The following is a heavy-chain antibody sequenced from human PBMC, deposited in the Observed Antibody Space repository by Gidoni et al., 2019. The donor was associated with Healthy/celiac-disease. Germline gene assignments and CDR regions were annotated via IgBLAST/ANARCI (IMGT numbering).Heavy chain of an antibody. CDR2: IYYSGST. Sequence: QLQLQESGPGLVKPSETLSLTCTVSGGSISSSSYYWGWIRQPPGKGLEWIVSIYYSGSTYYNPSLKSRVTISVDTSKNQFSLKLSSVTAADTAVYYCASVGDYYDTPYYFDYWGQGTLVTVSS. J-gene: IGHJ4*02. CDR3: ASVGDYYDTPYYFDY. CDR1: GGSISSSSYY. V-gene: IGHV4-39*01. D-gene: IGHD3-22*01.